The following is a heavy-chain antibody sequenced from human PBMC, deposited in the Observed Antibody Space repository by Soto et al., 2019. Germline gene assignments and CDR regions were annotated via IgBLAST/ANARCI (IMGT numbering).Heavy chain of an antibody. CDR1: SNAW. Sequence: SNAWMNWLRQAPWKGLEWVGRIKSKTDGGTTDYAAPVKGRFTISRDDSKNTLYLQMNSLKTEDTAVYYCPLPPSYGMDVWGQGTTVTVSS. J-gene: IGHJ6*02. V-gene: IGHV3-15*07. CDR2: IKSKTDGGTT. CDR3: PLPPSYGMDV.